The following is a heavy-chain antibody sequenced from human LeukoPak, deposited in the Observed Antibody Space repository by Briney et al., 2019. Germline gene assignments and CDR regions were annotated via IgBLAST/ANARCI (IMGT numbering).Heavy chain of an antibody. D-gene: IGHD2-2*02. CDR3: ARGRDPWDDYTSLGY. CDR1: GGSIRSYS. Sequence: PSETLSLTCTVSGGSIRSYSWTWVRQPPGKGLRWIGYIYYTGTTDYNPSLKSRVTISLDTSKNRFSLRLTSATAADTAVYYCARGRDPWDDYTSLGYWGQGTLVSVSP. J-gene: IGHJ1*01. V-gene: IGHV4-59*01. CDR2: IYYTGTT.